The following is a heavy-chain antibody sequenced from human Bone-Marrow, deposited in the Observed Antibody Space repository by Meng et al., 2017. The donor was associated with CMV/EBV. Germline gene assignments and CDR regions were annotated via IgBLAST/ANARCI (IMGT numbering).Heavy chain of an antibody. CDR2: ISYDGSNE. Sequence: GGSLRLSCAASSFTFSSYAMHWVRQAPGKGLEWVAVISYDGSNEYYADSVKGRFTISRDNSKNTLYLQMNSLRAEDTAVYYCARGYSSSSRFLFNYWGQGTLVTVSS. CDR1: SFTFSSYA. CDR3: ARGYSSSSRFLFNY. V-gene: IGHV3-30*04. D-gene: IGHD6-6*01. J-gene: IGHJ4*02.